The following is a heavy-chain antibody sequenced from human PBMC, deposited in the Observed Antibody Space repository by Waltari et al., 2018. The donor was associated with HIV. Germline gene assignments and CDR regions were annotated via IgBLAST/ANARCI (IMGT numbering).Heavy chain of an antibody. CDR2: NNKDGSNT. V-gene: IGHV3-74*01. Sequence: EVQLVESGGGLVQPGGSLRLSCEASGFTVSSNWMHWVRPAPGKGLVGVLCNNKDGSNTRYADSVKGRLTISRDNAKNTLYLQMNSLRAEDTAVYYCARGVGYGMDVWGQGTTVTVSS. D-gene: IGHD2-15*01. CDR3: ARGVGYGMDV. CDR1: GFTVSSNW. J-gene: IGHJ6*02.